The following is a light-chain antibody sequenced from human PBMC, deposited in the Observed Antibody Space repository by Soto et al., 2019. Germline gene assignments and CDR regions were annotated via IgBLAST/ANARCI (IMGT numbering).Light chain of an antibody. CDR1: QSIGRW. CDR3: QQDYGYSYT. J-gene: IGKJ2*01. Sequence: GDRVTITCRASQSIGRWLAWYQQKPGKAPKLLIYDASSLESGGPSRFSGSGSGTEFTLTISSLHTDDCATYYCQQDYGYSYTFAQGTKLEIK. V-gene: IGKV1-5*01. CDR2: DAS.